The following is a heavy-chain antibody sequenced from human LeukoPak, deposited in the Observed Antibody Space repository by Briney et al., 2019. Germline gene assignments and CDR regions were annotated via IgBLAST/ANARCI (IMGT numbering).Heavy chain of an antibody. Sequence: PGGSLRLSCAASGFTFSSYGMHWVRQAPGKGLEWVAVIWYDGSNNYYDDFVKGRFTISRDNSKNTLYLQMNSLRAEDTAVYYCARGHYCGAGSYGTFDPWGQGTLVTVSS. J-gene: IGHJ5*02. CDR3: ARGHYCGAGSYGTFDP. CDR1: GFTFSSYG. V-gene: IGHV3-33*01. CDR2: IWYDGSNN. D-gene: IGHD3-10*01.